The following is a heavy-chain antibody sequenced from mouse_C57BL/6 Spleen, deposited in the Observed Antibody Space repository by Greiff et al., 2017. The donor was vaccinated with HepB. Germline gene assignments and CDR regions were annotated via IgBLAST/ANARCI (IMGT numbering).Heavy chain of an antibody. V-gene: IGHV14-3*01. CDR1: GFNIKNTY. CDR3: ARSADSSGYCGYYAMDY. Sequence: EVQLQQSVAELVRPGASVKLSCTASGFNIKNTYMHWVKQRPEQGLEWIGRIDPANGNTKYAPKFQGKATITADTSSNTAYLQLSSLTSEDTAIDDCARSADSSGYCGYYAMDYGGQGNSVTVSS. CDR2: IDPANGNT. D-gene: IGHD3-2*02. J-gene: IGHJ4*01.